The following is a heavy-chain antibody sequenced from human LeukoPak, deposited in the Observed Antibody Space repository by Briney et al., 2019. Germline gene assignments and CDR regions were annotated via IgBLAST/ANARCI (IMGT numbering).Heavy chain of an antibody. J-gene: IGHJ4*02. V-gene: IGHV4-34*01. CDR2: INHSGST. Sequence: PLETLSLTCAAYGGSFSGYYWSWIRQPPGKGLEWIGEINHSGSTNYNPSLKSRVTISVDTSKNQFSLKLSSVTAADTAVYYCARAVVVVPAAIHASYFDYWGQGTLVTVSS. CDR3: ARAVVVVPAAIHASYFDY. CDR1: GGSFSGYY. D-gene: IGHD2-2*01.